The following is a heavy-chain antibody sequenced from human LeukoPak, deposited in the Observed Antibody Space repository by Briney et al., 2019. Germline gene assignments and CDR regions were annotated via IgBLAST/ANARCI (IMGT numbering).Heavy chain of an antibody. CDR1: GFTFSSYA. D-gene: IGHD2-21*01. V-gene: IGHV3-30*04. CDR2: ISYDGSNK. CDR3: ARDRPVIRYFDV. J-gene: IGHJ2*01. Sequence: PGGSLRLSCAASGFTFSSYAMHWVRQAPGKGLEWVAVISYDGSNKYYADSVKGRFTISRDNSKNTLYLQMNSLRAEDTAVYYCARDRPVIRYFDVWGRGTLVTVSS.